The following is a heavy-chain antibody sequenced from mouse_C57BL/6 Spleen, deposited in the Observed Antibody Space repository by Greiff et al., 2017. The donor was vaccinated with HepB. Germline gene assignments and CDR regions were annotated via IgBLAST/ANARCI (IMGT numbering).Heavy chain of an antibody. Sequence: QVQLKQPGAELVKPGASVKMSCKASGYTFTSYWITWVKQRPGQGLEWIGDIYPGSGSTNYNEKFKSKATLTVDTSSSTAYMQLSSLTSEDSAVYYCAREPYYYGSSPYAMDYWGQGTSVTVSS. CDR3: AREPYYYGSSPYAMDY. CDR2: IYPGSGST. J-gene: IGHJ4*01. V-gene: IGHV1-55*01. CDR1: GYTFTSYW. D-gene: IGHD1-1*01.